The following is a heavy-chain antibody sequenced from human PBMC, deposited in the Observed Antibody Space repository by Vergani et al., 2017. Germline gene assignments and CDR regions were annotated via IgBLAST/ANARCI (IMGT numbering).Heavy chain of an antibody. V-gene: IGHV1-69*18. CDR1: GYTFTSYD. CDR3: ASSYCGGDCYSVDSY. J-gene: IGHJ4*02. CDR2: IIPIFGTA. Sequence: QVQLVQSGAEVKKPGASVKVSCKASGYTFTSYDINWVRQATGQGLEWMGRIIPIFGTANYAQKFQGRVTITADESTSTAYMELSSLRSEDTAVYYCASSYCGGDCYSVDSYWGQGTLVTVSS. D-gene: IGHD2-21*02.